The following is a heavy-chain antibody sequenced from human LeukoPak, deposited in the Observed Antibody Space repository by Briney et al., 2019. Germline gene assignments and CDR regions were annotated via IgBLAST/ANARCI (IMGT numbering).Heavy chain of an antibody. Sequence: GASVTVSCTASGYTFTSNYIHWVPQAPGQGLEWMGMIYPRDGSTSYAQKFQGRVTVTRNTSTSTVHMELSGLRSEDTAVYYCARDQEGFDYWGQGTLVTVSS. CDR2: IYPRDGST. CDR3: ARDQEGFDY. V-gene: IGHV1-46*01. CDR1: GYTFTSNY. J-gene: IGHJ4*02.